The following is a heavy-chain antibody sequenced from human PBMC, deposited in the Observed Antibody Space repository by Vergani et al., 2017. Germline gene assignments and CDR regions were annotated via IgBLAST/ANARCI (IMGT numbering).Heavy chain of an antibody. CDR1: EYSFGNYW. D-gene: IGHD1-1*01. CDR2: IYPADSDT. V-gene: IGHV5-51*01. CDR3: ARHTTYTDS. Sequence: EVGLVQSGPEMRKPGESLKISCKGSEYSFGNYWIGWVRQMPGKGLEWMGIIYPADSDTRYSPSFQGQVTISTDKSISTAFLQWDSLEASATALYYCARHTTYTDSWGQGALVTVSS. J-gene: IGHJ4*02.